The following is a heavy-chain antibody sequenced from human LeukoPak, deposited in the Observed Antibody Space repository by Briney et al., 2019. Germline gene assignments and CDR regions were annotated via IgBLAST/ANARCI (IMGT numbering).Heavy chain of an antibody. D-gene: IGHD2/OR15-2a*01. Sequence: GGSLRLSCPASGFNFYTYWMSWVRQAPGKGLEWVANIKYDGNERYYLGSVRGRFTISRDNAKRSMYLQMNSLRAEDTAVYYCARSRKLVLSGLVEDNWGQGTLVTVSA. CDR1: GFNFYTYW. CDR3: ARSRKLVLSGLVEDN. CDR2: IKYDGNER. J-gene: IGHJ4*02. V-gene: IGHV3-7*01.